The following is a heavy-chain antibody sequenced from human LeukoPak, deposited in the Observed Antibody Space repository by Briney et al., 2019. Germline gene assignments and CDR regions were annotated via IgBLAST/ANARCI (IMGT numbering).Heavy chain of an antibody. V-gene: IGHV4-61*02. CDR2: ISTSGST. D-gene: IGHD3-16*01. Sequence: SETLSLTCTVSGDSISSGSHYWGWIRQPGGKGLEWSERISTSGSTKYNPSLQSRVTISVDTSKNQFSLKLSSVTAADTAVYYCARGYASLSTFDIWGQGTNVTVSS. CDR1: GDSISSGSHY. CDR3: ARGYASLSTFDI. J-gene: IGHJ3*02.